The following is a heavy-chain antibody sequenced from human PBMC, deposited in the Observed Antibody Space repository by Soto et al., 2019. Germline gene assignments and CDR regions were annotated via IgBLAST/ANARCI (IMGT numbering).Heavy chain of an antibody. D-gene: IGHD6-6*01. CDR3: ARQNPSSSRHFDQ. V-gene: IGHV3-21*01. CDR1: GFTFRTYY. J-gene: IGHJ4*02. Sequence: EVELVESGGGLVKPWGSLTLSCAASGFTFRTYYMICVRQAPGKWLEWVSYFSAGSRNIYYAPSVKGRSISSRDNAKNSLYLQITILRAEDTAVYYWARQNPSSSRHFDQCCQGTLVTVSS. CDR2: FSAGSRNI.